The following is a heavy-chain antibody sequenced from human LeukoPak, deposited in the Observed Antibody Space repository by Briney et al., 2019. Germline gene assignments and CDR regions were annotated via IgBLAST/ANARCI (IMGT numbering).Heavy chain of an antibody. CDR2: LSSSGSAF. J-gene: IGHJ5*02. CDR3: AGQSRLGYCSGGSCYSQPFDP. V-gene: IGHV3-48*03. D-gene: IGHD2-15*01. Sequence: GGSLRLSCEDSGFTFRSYEMNWVRQAPGKGLEWIAYLSSSGSAFSYADSVKGQFTIARDNAKNSLYLQMNSLRAEDTAVYYCAGQSRLGYCSGGSCYSQPFDPWGQGTLVTVSS. CDR1: GFTFRSYE.